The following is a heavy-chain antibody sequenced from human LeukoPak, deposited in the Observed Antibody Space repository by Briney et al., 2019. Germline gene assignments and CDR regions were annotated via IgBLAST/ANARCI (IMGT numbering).Heavy chain of an antibody. Sequence: PSETLSLTCTVSGGSISSYYWSWIRQPPGKGLEWIGYIYYSGSTNYNPSLKSRVTISVDTSKNQFSLKLSSVTAADTAVYYCARGRIAVAGGGFDYWGQGTLVTVSS. CDR3: ARGRIAVAGGGFDY. CDR2: IYYSGST. J-gene: IGHJ4*02. D-gene: IGHD6-19*01. CDR1: GGSISSYY. V-gene: IGHV4-59*01.